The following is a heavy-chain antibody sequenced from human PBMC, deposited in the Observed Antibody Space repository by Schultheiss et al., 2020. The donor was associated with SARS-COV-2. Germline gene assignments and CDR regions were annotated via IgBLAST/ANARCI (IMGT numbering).Heavy chain of an antibody. D-gene: IGHD1-1*01. Sequence: GGSLRLSCAASGFTVSSNEMSWVRQAPGKGLEWVSGISGSGGSTDYADSVKGRFTISRDNAKNSLYLQMNSLRAEDTAVYYCVRETTGIVRSRYYSYMDVWGKGTTVTVSS. CDR3: VRETTGIVRSRYYSYMDV. CDR2: ISGSGGST. V-gene: IGHV3-23*01. CDR1: GFTVSSNE. J-gene: IGHJ6*03.